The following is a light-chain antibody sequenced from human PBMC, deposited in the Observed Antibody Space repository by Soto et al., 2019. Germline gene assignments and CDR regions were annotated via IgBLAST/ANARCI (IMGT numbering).Light chain of an antibody. CDR2: GAS. Sequence: EIVLTQSPGTLSLSPGERATLSCRASQSVNRFLAWFQQKPGQAPMLLIYGASNRATGIPDRFSGSGSETDFTLTITRLEREDSAVYYCHHYVGSPWAFGQGTKVEIK. J-gene: IGKJ1*01. CDR1: QSVNRF. V-gene: IGKV3-20*01. CDR3: HHYVGSPWA.